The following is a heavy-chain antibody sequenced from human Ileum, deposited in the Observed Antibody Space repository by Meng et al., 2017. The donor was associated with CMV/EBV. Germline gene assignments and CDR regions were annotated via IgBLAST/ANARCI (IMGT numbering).Heavy chain of an antibody. V-gene: IGHV4-30-4*01. CDR2: IYSSGIA. D-gene: IGHD3-16*01. CDR1: GDSINSSSFY. Sequence: TCNVSGDSINSSSFYWSWIRQSPGKGLEWIGYIYSSGIAYYNPSLRSRATISVDTSKNQFSLRLSSVTAADTGLYFCARDADGAIDYWGQGTLVTVSS. CDR3: ARDADGAIDY. J-gene: IGHJ4*02.